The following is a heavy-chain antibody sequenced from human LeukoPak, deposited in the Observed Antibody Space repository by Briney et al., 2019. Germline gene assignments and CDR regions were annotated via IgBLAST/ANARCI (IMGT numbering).Heavy chain of an antibody. CDR1: GFTFSSYA. Sequence: GGSLRLSCAASGFTFSSYAMSWVRQAPGKGLEWVSAISGSGGSTYYADSMKGRFTISRDNSKNTLYLQMNSLRAEDTAVYYCAKSLPGYSSSWYEYFQHWGQGTLVTVSS. CDR3: AKSLPGYSSSWYEYFQH. CDR2: ISGSGGST. V-gene: IGHV3-23*01. J-gene: IGHJ1*01. D-gene: IGHD6-13*01.